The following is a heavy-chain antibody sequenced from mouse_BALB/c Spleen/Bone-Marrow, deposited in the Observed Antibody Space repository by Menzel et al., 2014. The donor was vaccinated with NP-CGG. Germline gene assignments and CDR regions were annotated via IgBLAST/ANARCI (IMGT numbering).Heavy chain of an antibody. CDR2: INPSNGRT. CDR1: GYTFTSYW. Sequence: QVHVKQSGAELVKPGASVKLSCKASGYTFTSYWMHWVKQRPGQGLEWIGEINPSNGRTNYNEKFKSKATLTVDKSSSTAYVQLSSLTSEDSAVYYCAREGNYYGSIAMDYWGQGTSVTVSS. CDR3: AREGNYYGSIAMDY. J-gene: IGHJ4*01. V-gene: IGHV1S81*02. D-gene: IGHD1-1*01.